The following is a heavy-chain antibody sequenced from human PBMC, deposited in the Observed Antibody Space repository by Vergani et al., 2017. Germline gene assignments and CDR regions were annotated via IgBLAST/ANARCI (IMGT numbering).Heavy chain of an antibody. CDR1: GGSISSGSYY. J-gene: IGHJ4*02. CDR3: ARGSVQWFGEFYYFDY. D-gene: IGHD3-10*01. Sequence: QVQLQESGPGLVKPSQTLSLTCTVSGGSISSGSYYWSWIRQPAGKGLEWIGRIYTSGITNYNPSLKSRVTISVDTSKNQFSLKLSSVTAADTAVYYCARGSVQWFGEFYYFDYWGQGTLVTVSS. CDR2: IYTSGIT. V-gene: IGHV4-61*02.